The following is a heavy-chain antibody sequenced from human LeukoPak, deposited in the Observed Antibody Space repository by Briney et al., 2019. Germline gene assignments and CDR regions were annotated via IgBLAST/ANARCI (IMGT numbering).Heavy chain of an antibody. D-gene: IGHD6-13*01. CDR1: GFTFSSYG. Sequence: PGGSLRLSCAASGFTFSSYGMHWVRQAPGKGLEWVAFIRYDGSNKYYADSVKGRFTISRDNSKNTLYLQMNSLRSEDTAVYYCATDKAGSSWTQFDYWGQGTLVTVSS. CDR3: ATDKAGSSWTQFDY. V-gene: IGHV3-30*02. CDR2: IRYDGSNK. J-gene: IGHJ4*02.